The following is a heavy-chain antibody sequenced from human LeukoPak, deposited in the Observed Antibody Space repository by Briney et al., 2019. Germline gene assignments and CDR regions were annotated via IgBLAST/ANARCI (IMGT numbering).Heavy chain of an antibody. Sequence: SETLSLTCTVSGGSISSGGYYWSWIRQHPGKGLEWIGYIYYSGSTYYNPSLKSRVTISVDTSKNQFSLKLSSVTAADTAVYYCARHEDRCSSTSCYNYWFDPWGQGTLVTVSS. CDR2: IYYSGST. CDR1: GGSISSGGYY. D-gene: IGHD2-2*02. V-gene: IGHV4-31*03. CDR3: ARHEDRCSSTSCYNYWFDP. J-gene: IGHJ5*02.